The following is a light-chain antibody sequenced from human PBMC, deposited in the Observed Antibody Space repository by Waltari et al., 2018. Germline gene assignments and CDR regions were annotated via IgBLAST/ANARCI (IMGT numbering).Light chain of an antibody. CDR2: KAS. CDR1: RSISTW. CDR3: QQYNSYWWT. J-gene: IGKJ1*01. Sequence: DIQMTQSPSTLSASVGDRVTITCRASRSISTWVAWYQQKPGKAPKLLISKASSSESGVPSRFSGSGSGTDFTLTISSLQPEDFATYYCQQYNSYWWTFGQGTKVEIK. V-gene: IGKV1-5*03.